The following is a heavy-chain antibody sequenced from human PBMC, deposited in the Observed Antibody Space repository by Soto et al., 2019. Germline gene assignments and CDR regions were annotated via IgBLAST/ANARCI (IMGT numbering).Heavy chain of an antibody. CDR2: IHYTGSI. CDR1: GGSISSEYFH. J-gene: IGHJ6*02. Sequence: QVQLQQSGPGLVEPSQTLSLTCAVSGGSISSEYFHWTWIRQSPGKGLEWIGYIHYTGSIMYNPSFKSRLTMAVDTTKNQFSLQLTSVTAADTAVYFCAREDDAGDRDYYGLDLWGQGTTVTVSS. CDR3: AREDDAGDRDYYGLDL. D-gene: IGHD2-21*02. V-gene: IGHV4-30-4*08.